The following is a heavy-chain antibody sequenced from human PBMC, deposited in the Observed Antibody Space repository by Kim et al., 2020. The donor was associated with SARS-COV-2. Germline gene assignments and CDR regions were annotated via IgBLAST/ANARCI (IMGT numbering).Heavy chain of an antibody. CDR2: IIPIFGTA. Sequence: SVKVSCKASGGTFSSYAISWVRQAPGQGLEWMGGIIPIFGTANYAQKFQGRVTITADESTSTAYMELSSLRSEDTAVYYCARDWSSGSYALNWGQGTLVTVSS. J-gene: IGHJ4*02. CDR3: ARDWSSGSYALN. V-gene: IGHV1-69*13. D-gene: IGHD1-26*01. CDR1: GGTFSSYA.